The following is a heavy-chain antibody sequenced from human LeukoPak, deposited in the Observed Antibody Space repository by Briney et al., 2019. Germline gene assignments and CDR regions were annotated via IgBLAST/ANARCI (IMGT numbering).Heavy chain of an antibody. J-gene: IGHJ4*02. CDR1: GFTFSSYA. CDR3: ARDTPLTTVTTFDY. CDR2: ISYDGSNK. V-gene: IGHV3-30-3*01. Sequence: GRSLRLSCAASGFTFSSYAMHWVRQAPGKGLEWVAVISYDGSNKYYADSVKGQFTISRDNSKNTLYLQMNSLRAEDTAVYYCARDTPLTTVTTFDYWGQGTLVTVSS. D-gene: IGHD4-17*01.